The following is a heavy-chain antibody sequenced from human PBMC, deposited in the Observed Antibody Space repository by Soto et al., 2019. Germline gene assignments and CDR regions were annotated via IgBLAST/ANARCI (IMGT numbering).Heavy chain of an antibody. CDR3: AKDIYSNYTYYYYYMDV. V-gene: IGHV3-23*01. J-gene: IGHJ6*03. Sequence: PGGSLRLSCAASGFTFSSYAMSWVRQAPGKGLEWVSAISGSGGSTYYADSVKGRFTISRDNSKNTLYLQMNSLRAEDTAVYYCAKDIYSNYTYYYYYMDVWGKGTTVTVSS. CDR2: ISGSGGST. D-gene: IGHD4-4*01. CDR1: GFTFSSYA.